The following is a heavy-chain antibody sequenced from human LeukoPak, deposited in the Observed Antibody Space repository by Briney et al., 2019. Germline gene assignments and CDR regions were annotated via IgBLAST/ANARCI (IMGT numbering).Heavy chain of an antibody. CDR2: VFYSGGT. CDR1: GGSITGYY. CDR3: AGSRYCSGGTCYATFDY. Sequence: PSETLSLTCTVSGGSITGYYWSWIRQPPGKGLEWIGYVFYSGGTLYNPSLKSRVTISVDTSKTQFSLKLTSVTAADTALYYCAGSRYCSGGTCYATFDYWGQGTLVTVSS. V-gene: IGHV4-59*08. J-gene: IGHJ4*02. D-gene: IGHD2-15*01.